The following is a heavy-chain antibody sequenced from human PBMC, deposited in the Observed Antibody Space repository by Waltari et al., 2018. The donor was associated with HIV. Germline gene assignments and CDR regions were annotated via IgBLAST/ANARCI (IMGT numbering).Heavy chain of an antibody. Sequence: EVQLVESGGGPVKPGESLRLSCVTSGFLFTTYCLNWVRQAPGKGPEWVSSISSSGNFKHYADSVKGRFTISRDNAENSLYLQMNGLRAEDTAIYYCARDSRGSTWSLNWFDPWGQGTLVTVSS. V-gene: IGHV3-21*02. CDR2: ISSSGNFK. D-gene: IGHD6-6*01. J-gene: IGHJ5*02. CDR1: GFLFTTYC. CDR3: ARDSRGSTWSLNWFDP.